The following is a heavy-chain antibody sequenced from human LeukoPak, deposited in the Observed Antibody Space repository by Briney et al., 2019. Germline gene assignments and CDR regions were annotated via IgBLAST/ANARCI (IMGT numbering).Heavy chain of an antibody. J-gene: IGHJ4*02. CDR3: AKNVMYSSSAVDY. D-gene: IGHD6-6*01. CDR1: GFTVSSYG. V-gene: IGHV3-30*18. CDR2: ISYDGSNK. Sequence: PGGSLRLSCAASGFTVSSYGMHWVRQAPGKGLEWVAVISYDGSNKYYADSVKGRFTVSRVNSKNTLYLQMNSLRVEDTAVYYCAKNVMYSSSAVDYWGQGTLVTVSS.